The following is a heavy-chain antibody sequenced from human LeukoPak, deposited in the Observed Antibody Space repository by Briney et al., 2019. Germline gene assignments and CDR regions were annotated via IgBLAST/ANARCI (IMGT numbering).Heavy chain of an antibody. Sequence: GGSLRLSCAASGFTVSSNYMSWVRQAPGKGLEWVSVIYSGGSTYYADSVKGRFTISRDNSKNTLYLQMNSLRAEDTAVYYCARDGGYGSSGYYYSSSFDYWGQGTLVTVSS. CDR1: GFTVSSNY. D-gene: IGHD3-22*01. CDR3: ARDGGYGSSGYYYSSSFDY. J-gene: IGHJ4*02. CDR2: IYSGGST. V-gene: IGHV3-53*01.